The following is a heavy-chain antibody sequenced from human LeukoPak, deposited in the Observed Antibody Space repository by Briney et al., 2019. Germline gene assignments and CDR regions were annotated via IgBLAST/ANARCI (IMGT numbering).Heavy chain of an antibody. Sequence: GGSLQISCKGSGSPFSNYWIDWARQLPGKGLEGIGIVHPGDSNIKYSPSFQGQVTISADKSISTAYLQWSSLKASDTAMYYCATPGMITFGPFDYWGQGTLVTVSS. CDR2: VHPGDSNI. D-gene: IGHD3-16*01. J-gene: IGHJ4*02. CDR1: GSPFSNYW. V-gene: IGHV5-51*01. CDR3: ATPGMITFGPFDY.